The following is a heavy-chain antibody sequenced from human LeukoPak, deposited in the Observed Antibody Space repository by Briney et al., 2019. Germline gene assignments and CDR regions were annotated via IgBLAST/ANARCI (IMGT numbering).Heavy chain of an antibody. J-gene: IGHJ4*02. CDR2: ITSSSSDI. Sequence: PGGSLSLSCVASEFVFSSHAMIWVRQAPGKGLEWISSITSSSSDIFYADSVRGRFTISRDNANNALHLQMDSLRAEDTAVYYCARVFWETVNTGYYSDFWGQGTLVTVSS. CDR1: EFVFSSHA. D-gene: IGHD3-22*01. V-gene: IGHV3-21*01. CDR3: ARVFWETVNTGYYSDF.